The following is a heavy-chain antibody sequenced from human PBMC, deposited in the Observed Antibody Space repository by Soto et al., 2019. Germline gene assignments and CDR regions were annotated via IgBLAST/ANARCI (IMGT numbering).Heavy chain of an antibody. CDR1: GGTFSSYA. D-gene: IGHD3-22*01. V-gene: IGHV1-69*13. J-gene: IGHJ4*02. CDR3: ARCAYDSSGYYEHFDY. CDR2: IIPIFGTA. Sequence: ASVKVSCKASGGTFSSYAISWVRQAPGQGLEWMGGIIPIFGTANYAQKFQGRVTITADESTSTAYMELSSLRSEDTAVYYCARCAYDSSGYYEHFDYWGQGTLVTVSS.